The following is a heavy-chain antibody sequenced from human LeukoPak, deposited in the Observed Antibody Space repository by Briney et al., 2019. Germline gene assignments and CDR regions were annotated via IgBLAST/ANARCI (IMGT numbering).Heavy chain of an antibody. CDR1: GYTYTSYY. Sequence: ASVVVSCKASGYTYTSYYMHWVRQAPGQGLEWMGIINPSGGSTSYAQKFQGRVTMTRDTSTSTVYMELSSLRSEDTAVYYCARERTDGYKMYNWFDPWGQGTLVTVSS. V-gene: IGHV1-46*01. J-gene: IGHJ5*02. CDR2: INPSGGST. D-gene: IGHD5-24*01. CDR3: ARERTDGYKMYNWFDP.